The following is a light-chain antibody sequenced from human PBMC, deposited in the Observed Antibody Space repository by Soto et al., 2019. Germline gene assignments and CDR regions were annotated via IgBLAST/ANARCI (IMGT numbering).Light chain of an antibody. J-gene: IGKJ2*01. V-gene: IGKV3-20*01. CDR1: QSVSSSY. CDR3: QQYDSSPPSYSSYT. Sequence: DILLTQSPGTRPLSPGERATLSCRASQSVSSSYLAGYQQKPGQAPRLLIYGASSRATGIPDRFSGSGSGTDFNLSISRLEPEYYAGYYCQQYDSSPPSYSSYTVGQGNKLEIK. CDR2: GAS.